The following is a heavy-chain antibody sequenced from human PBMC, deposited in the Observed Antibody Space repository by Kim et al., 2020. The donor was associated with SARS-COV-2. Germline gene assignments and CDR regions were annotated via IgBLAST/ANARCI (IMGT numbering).Heavy chain of an antibody. CDR2: INHSGST. CDR3: ARRSSSWYLSGMDV. D-gene: IGHD6-13*01. CDR1: GGSFSGYY. V-gene: IGHV4-34*01. Sequence: SETLSLTCAVYGGSFSGYYWSWIRQPPGKGLEWIGEINHSGSTNYNPSLKSRVTISVDTSKNQFSLKPSSVTAADTAVYYCARRSSSWYLSGMDVWGQGTTVTVSS. J-gene: IGHJ6*02.